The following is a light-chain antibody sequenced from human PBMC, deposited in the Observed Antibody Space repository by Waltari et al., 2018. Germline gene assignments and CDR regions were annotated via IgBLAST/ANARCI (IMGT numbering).Light chain of an antibody. Sequence: QSALTQPASVSGSPGQSITISCTGTSSDIGGYNYVSWYQQHPVKAPKLMIYDVSSRPSGVSSRFAGSKSGNTASLTISGLQAGDEADYYCSSYTSSNTLVFGGGTKLTVL. J-gene: IGLJ2*01. CDR2: DVS. CDR3: SSYTSSNTLV. V-gene: IGLV2-14*03. CDR1: SSDIGGYNY.